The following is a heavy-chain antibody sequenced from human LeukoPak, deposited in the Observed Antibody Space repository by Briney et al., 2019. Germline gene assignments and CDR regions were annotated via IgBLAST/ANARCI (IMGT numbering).Heavy chain of an antibody. Sequence: SETLSLTCTVSGYSISSGYYWGWIRQPPGKGLEWIGSIYHSGSTNYNPSLKSRVTISVDTSKNQFSLKLSSVTAADTAVYYCARGRRGSKSSYYYYMDVWGKGTTVTVSS. CDR3: ARGRRGSKSSYYYYMDV. CDR1: GYSISSGYY. CDR2: IYHSGST. D-gene: IGHD1-14*01. J-gene: IGHJ6*03. V-gene: IGHV4-38-2*02.